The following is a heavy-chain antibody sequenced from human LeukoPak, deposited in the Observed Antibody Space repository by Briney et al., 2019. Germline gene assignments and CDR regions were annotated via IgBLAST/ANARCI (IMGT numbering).Heavy chain of an antibody. V-gene: IGHV3-43*02. CDR3: AKSLRPYYYDSSGYDY. CDR1: GFTFDDYA. D-gene: IGHD3-22*01. J-gene: IGHJ4*02. Sequence: GGSLRLSCAASGFTFDDYAMHWVRQAPGKGLEWVSLISGDGGGTYYADSVKGRFTISRDNSKNSLYLQMNSLRTEDTALYYCAKSLRPYYYDSSGYDYWGQGTLVTVSS. CDR2: ISGDGGGT.